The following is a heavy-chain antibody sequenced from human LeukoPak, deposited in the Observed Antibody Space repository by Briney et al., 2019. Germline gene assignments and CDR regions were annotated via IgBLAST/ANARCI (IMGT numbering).Heavy chain of an antibody. CDR2: IDYSEST. J-gene: IGHJ4*02. CDR3: ARSKGYYFDY. V-gene: IGHV4-59*12. CDR1: GGSIGTYY. Sequence: PSETLSLTCSVSGGSIGTYYWTWIRQPPGKGLEWIGYIDYSESTSYNPSLKSRVTISLDTSKNQFSLKLSSVTAADTAVYYCARSKGYYFDYWGQGTLVTVSS.